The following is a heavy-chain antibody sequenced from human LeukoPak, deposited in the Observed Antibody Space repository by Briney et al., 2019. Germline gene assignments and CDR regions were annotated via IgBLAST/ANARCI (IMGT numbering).Heavy chain of an antibody. J-gene: IGHJ3*02. D-gene: IGHD6-13*01. Sequence: SVKVSCKASGGTFSSHAFSWVRQAPGQRLEWMGRIIPILNISNYALNFQSRLTITADKSTSTAYMELSSLRSEDTAVYYCARARIAAAGGDAFDIWGQGTMVTVSS. CDR2: IIPILNIS. V-gene: IGHV1-69*04. CDR1: GGTFSSHA. CDR3: ARARIAAAGGDAFDI.